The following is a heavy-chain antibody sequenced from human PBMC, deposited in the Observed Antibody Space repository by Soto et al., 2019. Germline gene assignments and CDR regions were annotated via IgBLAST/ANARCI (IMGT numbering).Heavy chain of an antibody. CDR1: GFTFNNYW. CDR2: IKIEGSTT. CDR3: TRDRGGNFYGGFDY. J-gene: IGHJ4*02. V-gene: IGHV3-74*01. Sequence: EVQLVESGGGLVQPGGSLRLSCAASGFTFNNYWMHWVRQAPGKGLVWVSRIKIEGSTTDYADSVRGRFAISRDNAKNTLYLQINSLRDEDTAVYYCTRDRGGNFYGGFDYWGRGTLVTVS. D-gene: IGHD1-26*01.